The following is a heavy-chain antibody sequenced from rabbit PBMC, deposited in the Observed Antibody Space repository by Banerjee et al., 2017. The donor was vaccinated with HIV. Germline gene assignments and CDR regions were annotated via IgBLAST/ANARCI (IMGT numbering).Heavy chain of an antibody. CDR2: IDAGSGSA. J-gene: IGHJ4*01. CDR3: ARSYDGIRGHYFDL. CDR1: GFDLSSYYY. D-gene: IGHD4-2*01. Sequence: QEQLEESGGDLVKPEGSLTLTCKASGFDLSSYYYMCWVRQAPGKGLEWIGCIDAGSGSAYYASWVNGRFSISKTSSTTVTLQMTSLTAAVTATYFCARSYDGIRGHYFDLWGPGTLVTVS. V-gene: IGHV1S45*01.